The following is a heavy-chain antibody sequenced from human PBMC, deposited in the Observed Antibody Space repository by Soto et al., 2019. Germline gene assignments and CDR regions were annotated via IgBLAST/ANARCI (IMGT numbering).Heavy chain of an antibody. V-gene: IGHV4-4*02. Sequence: QVQLQESGPGLVKPSGTLSLTCAVSGGSISSSNWWSWVRQPPGKGLEWIGESYHSGSTKYNPSLKSRVTISVDKSKTQFPLKLSSVTAADTAVYYCARVSGSSYYGMDVWGQGTTVTVSS. CDR2: SYHSGST. J-gene: IGHJ6*02. CDR3: ARVSGSSYYGMDV. CDR1: GGSISSSNW.